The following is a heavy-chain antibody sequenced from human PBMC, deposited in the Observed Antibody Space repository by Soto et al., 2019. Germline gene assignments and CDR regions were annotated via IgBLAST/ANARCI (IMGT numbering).Heavy chain of an antibody. Sequence: GGSLRLSCAASGFTFSDYYMSWIRQAPGKGLEWVSYISSSSSYTNYADSVKGRFTISRDNAKNSLYLQMNSLRAEDTAVYYCARLKLELGYCTDYWGQGTLVSVFS. V-gene: IGHV3-11*06. CDR3: ARLKLELGYCTDY. CDR2: ISSSSSYT. CDR1: GFTFSDYY. J-gene: IGHJ4*02. D-gene: IGHD2-8*01.